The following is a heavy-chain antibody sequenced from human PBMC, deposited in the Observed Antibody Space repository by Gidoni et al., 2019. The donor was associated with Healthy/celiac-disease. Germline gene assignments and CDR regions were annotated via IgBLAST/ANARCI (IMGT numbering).Heavy chain of an antibody. CDR3: ARGPGIAAAGTNPSYYFDY. CDR2: IYTSGST. CDR1: GGPISSYY. D-gene: IGHD6-13*01. J-gene: IGHJ4*02. Sequence: QVQLQESGPGLVKPSETLSLTCTVSGGPISSYYWSWIRQPAGKGLEWIGRIYTSGSTNYNPSLKSRVTMSVDTSKNQFSLKLSSVTAADTAVYYCARGPGIAAAGTNPSYYFDYWGQGTLVTVSS. V-gene: IGHV4-4*07.